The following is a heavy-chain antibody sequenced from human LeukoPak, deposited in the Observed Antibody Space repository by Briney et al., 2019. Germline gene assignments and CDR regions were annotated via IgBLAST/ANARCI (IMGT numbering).Heavy chain of an antibody. CDR3: ARDLRGRSMSSGETFRFDP. V-gene: IGHV1-18*01. CDR2: ISAYNGNT. Sequence: ASVKVSCKASGYTFTSYGISWVRQAPGQELEWMGWISAYNGNTNYAQKLQGRVTMTTDTSTSTAYMELRSLRSDDTAVYYCARDLRGRSMSSGETFRFDPWGQGTLVTVSS. J-gene: IGHJ5*02. CDR1: GYTFTSYG. D-gene: IGHD3-22*01.